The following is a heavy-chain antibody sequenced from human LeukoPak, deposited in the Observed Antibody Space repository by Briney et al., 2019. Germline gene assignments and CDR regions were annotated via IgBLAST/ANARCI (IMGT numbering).Heavy chain of an antibody. D-gene: IGHD6-19*01. CDR3: ASPLYSSGWYGYGMDV. CDR2: IYSGGST. Sequence: GGSLRLSCAASGFTVSSNYMSWVRQAPGKGLEWVSVIYSGGSTYYADSVKGRFTISRDNSKNTLYLQMNSLRAEDPAVYYCASPLYSSGWYGYGMDVWGQGTTVTVSS. J-gene: IGHJ6*02. CDR1: GFTVSSNY. V-gene: IGHV3-66*01.